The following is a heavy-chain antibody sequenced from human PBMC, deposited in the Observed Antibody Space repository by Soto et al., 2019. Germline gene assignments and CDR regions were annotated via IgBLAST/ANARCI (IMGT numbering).Heavy chain of an antibody. V-gene: IGHV3-23*01. CDR1: GFTFSNYA. D-gene: IGHD5-12*01. J-gene: IGHJ4*02. CDR2: LSGSDWVSVISANGGST. CDR3: AKGRVATENTPFDY. Sequence: GGALRLSCAASGFTFSNYAMSWVRQAPGKGLEWVSSLSGSDWVSVISANGGSTNYADSVKGRCTISLDSSKNTLYLQMNSLRAEDTAVYYCAKGRVATENTPFDYWGQGTLVTVSS.